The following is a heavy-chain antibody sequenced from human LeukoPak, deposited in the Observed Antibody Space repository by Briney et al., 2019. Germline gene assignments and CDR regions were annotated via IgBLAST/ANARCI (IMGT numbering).Heavy chain of an antibody. D-gene: IGHD5-12*01. CDR1: GFTFSSYG. Sequence: AGGSLRLSCAASGFTFSSYGMHWVRQAPGKGLEWVAVIWSDGTNKFYADSVKGRFTISRDNSKNTMYMQMNSLKADDTAVYYCARAPSGYVYFDYWGQGTLVTVSS. CDR2: IWSDGTNK. J-gene: IGHJ4*02. CDR3: ARAPSGYVYFDY. V-gene: IGHV3-33*01.